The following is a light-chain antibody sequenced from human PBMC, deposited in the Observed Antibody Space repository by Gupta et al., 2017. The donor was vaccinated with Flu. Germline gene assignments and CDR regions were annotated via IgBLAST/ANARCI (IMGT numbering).Light chain of an antibody. Sequence: QSALTQPASVSGSPGQSITISLTGTSSDIVVHNYVSWYQQHPGKAPKVMIYDVTNRPSGVSDRFSGSKSGNTASLTISGLQSEDEANYFCASYTATYTWVFGGGTKVTVL. CDR2: DVT. J-gene: IGLJ3*02. CDR3: ASYTATYTWV. V-gene: IGLV2-14*01. CDR1: SSDIVVHNY.